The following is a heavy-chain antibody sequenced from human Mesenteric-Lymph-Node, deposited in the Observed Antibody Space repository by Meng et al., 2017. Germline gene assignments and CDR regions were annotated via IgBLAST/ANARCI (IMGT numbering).Heavy chain of an antibody. Sequence: QGPRQVSGPGLVEPSGTLSLTCAVAGGSISSSNWWSWVRQSPGKGLEWIGEIYHSGSTNYNPSLKSRVTISVDKSKNQFSLKLSSVTAADTAVYYCARDKVTMVRGASDYWGQGTLVTVSS. CDR3: ARDKVTMVRGASDY. CDR1: GGSISSSNW. J-gene: IGHJ4*02. CDR2: IYHSGST. D-gene: IGHD3-10*01. V-gene: IGHV4-4*02.